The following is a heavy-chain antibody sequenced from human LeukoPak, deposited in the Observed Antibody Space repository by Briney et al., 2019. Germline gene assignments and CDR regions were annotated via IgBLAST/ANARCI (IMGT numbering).Heavy chain of an antibody. CDR2: IYPISGAT. V-gene: IGHV1-2*02. Sequence: ASVKVSCKASGYTFTGYYMHWVRQAPGQGLEWMGWIYPISGATKYAQKFQGRVTMTRDTSISTAYMELSGLRSDDTAVYYCGTLLSNGPFDYWGQGSLVTVSS. J-gene: IGHJ4*02. CDR3: GTLLSNGPFDY. CDR1: GYTFTGYY.